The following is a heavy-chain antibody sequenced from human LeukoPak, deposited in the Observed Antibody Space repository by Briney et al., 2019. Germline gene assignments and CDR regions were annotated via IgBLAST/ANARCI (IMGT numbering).Heavy chain of an antibody. J-gene: IGHJ4*02. Sequence: ASVKVSCKASSYTFTSYAMNWVRQAPGQGLEWMGWMNPNSGNTGYAQKFQGRVTITADTSTDTAYMELSSLRSEDTAVYYCATPGINTDFDYWGQGTLVTVSS. CDR2: MNPNSGNT. V-gene: IGHV1-8*02. CDR3: ATPGINTDFDY. CDR1: SYTFTSYA. D-gene: IGHD1-14*01.